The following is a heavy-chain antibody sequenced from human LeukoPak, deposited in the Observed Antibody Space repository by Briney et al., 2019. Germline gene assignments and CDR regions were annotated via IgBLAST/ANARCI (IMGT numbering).Heavy chain of an antibody. J-gene: IGHJ6*03. Sequence: GGALRLSCAASGFTFSTYNMNWVRQAPGKGPEWVSSITSSSSYIYYADSVKGRFTISRDNAKKSLYLQMDSLRVEDTAVYYCARDPYSGSYGPYYYYYMDVWGKGTTVTISS. CDR2: ITSSSSYI. CDR3: ARDPYSGSYGPYYYYYMDV. CDR1: GFTFSTYN. V-gene: IGHV3-21*01. D-gene: IGHD1-26*01.